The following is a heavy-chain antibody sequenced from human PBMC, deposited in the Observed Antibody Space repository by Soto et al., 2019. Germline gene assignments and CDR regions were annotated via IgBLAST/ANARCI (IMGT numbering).Heavy chain of an antibody. Sequence: QVQLVQSGAEVKEPGASVKVSCKASGYTFTRYDINWVRQATGQGFEWMGWMNPNSGDTTYAQNFEGRVSMTRNTSINTAYMELNSLRYDDTAVYYCAREGPGGTADCWGQGSLVTVSS. D-gene: IGHD3-16*01. CDR2: MNPNSGDT. V-gene: IGHV1-8*01. J-gene: IGHJ4*02. CDR3: AREGPGGTADC. CDR1: GYTFTRYD.